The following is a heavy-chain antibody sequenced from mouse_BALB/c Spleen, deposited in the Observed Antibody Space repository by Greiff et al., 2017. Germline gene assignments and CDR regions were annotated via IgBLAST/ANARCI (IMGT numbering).Heavy chain of an antibody. CDR2: IYPGDGDT. J-gene: IGHJ2*01. CDR1: GYTFTSYW. V-gene: IGHV1-87*01. D-gene: IGHD1-1*01. Sequence: VQLQQSGAELARPGASVKLSCKASGYTFTSYWMQWVKQRPGQGLEWIGAIYPGDGDTRYTQKFKGKATLTADKSSSTAYMQLSSLASEDSAVYYCARGTTVYWGQGTTLTVSS. CDR3: ARGTTVY.